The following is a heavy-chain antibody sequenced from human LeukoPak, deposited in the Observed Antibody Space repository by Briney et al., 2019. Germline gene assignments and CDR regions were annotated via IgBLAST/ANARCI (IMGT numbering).Heavy chain of an antibody. J-gene: IGHJ3*02. CDR3: ARGGSYLSAFDI. D-gene: IGHD1-26*01. V-gene: IGHV3-48*01. CDR1: GFTFSIYS. CDR2: ISSSTTTI. Sequence: PGGSLRLSCAASGFTFSIYSMNWARQAPGKGLEWVSYISSSTTTIYYADSVQGRFTISRDNAKNSLYLQMNSLRAEDTAVYYCARGGSYLSAFDIWGQGTMVTVSS.